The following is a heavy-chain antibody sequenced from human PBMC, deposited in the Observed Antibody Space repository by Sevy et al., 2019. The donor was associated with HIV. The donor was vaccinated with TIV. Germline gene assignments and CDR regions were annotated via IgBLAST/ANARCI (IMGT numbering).Heavy chain of an antibody. D-gene: IGHD6-13*01. J-gene: IGHJ4*02. CDR3: AKPPYSGSWYSLDY. V-gene: IGHV3-33*06. CDR1: GFTFSSYG. CDR2: IWYDGSSK. Sequence: GGSLRLSCAASGFTFSSYGMHWVRQAPGKGLEWVAVIWYDGSSKYYEDSVKGRFTISRDNSKNTLYLQMNSLRAEDTAVYYCAKPPYSGSWYSLDYWGQGTLVTVSS.